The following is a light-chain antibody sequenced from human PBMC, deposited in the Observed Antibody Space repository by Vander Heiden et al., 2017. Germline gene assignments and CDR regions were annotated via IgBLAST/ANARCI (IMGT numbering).Light chain of an antibody. Sequence: DIQMTQSPSSLSASVGDRVTITCRASQSISSYLNWYQQKPGKAPKLLIYAASSLQSRVPSRFSGCGSGTDFTLTIIRLQPEDFATYYCHQSDTTPRTFGQGTKLEIK. CDR3: HQSDTTPRT. CDR1: QSISSY. V-gene: IGKV1-39*01. CDR2: AAS. J-gene: IGKJ1*01.